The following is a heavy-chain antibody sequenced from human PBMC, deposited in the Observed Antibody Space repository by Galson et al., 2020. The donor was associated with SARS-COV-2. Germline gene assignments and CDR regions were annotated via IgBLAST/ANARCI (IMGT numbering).Heavy chain of an antibody. CDR2: MNPNSGNT. CDR1: GYTFTSYD. V-gene: IGHV1-8*03. J-gene: IGHJ6*03. Sequence: ASVKVSCKASGYTFTSYDINWVRQATGQGLEWMGWMNPNSGNTGYAQKFQGRVTITRNTSISTAYMELSSLRSEDTAVYYCARSPNSDYYYYMDVWGKGTTVTIS. CDR3: ARSPNSDYYYYMDV. D-gene: IGHD3-10*01.